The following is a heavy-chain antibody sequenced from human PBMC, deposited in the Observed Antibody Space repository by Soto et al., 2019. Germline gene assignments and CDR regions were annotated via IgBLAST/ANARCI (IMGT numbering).Heavy chain of an antibody. Sequence: GGSLRLSCAASGFTFSSYGMHWVRQAPGKGLEWVAVIWYDGSNKYYADSVKGRFTISRDNSKNTLYLQMNSLRAEDTAVYYCASLNYYGSGSYYNPRGVSPGYWGQGTLVTVSS. CDR2: IWYDGSNK. V-gene: IGHV3-33*01. D-gene: IGHD3-10*01. J-gene: IGHJ4*02. CDR1: GFTFSSYG. CDR3: ASLNYYGSGSYYNPRGVSPGY.